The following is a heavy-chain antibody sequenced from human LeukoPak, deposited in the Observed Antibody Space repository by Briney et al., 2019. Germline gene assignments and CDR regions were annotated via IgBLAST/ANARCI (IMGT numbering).Heavy chain of an antibody. D-gene: IGHD5-18*01. V-gene: IGHV3-11*01. CDR2: ISSSGSTI. CDR3: AKDIAQGYTFGSIEEDF. Sequence: GGSLRLSCAASGFTFSDYYMSWIRQAPGKGLEWVSYISSSGSTIYYADSVKGRFTISRDNAKNSLYLQMNSLRAEDTAVYYCAKDIAQGYTFGSIEEDFWGQGTLVTVSS. CDR1: GFTFSDYY. J-gene: IGHJ4*02.